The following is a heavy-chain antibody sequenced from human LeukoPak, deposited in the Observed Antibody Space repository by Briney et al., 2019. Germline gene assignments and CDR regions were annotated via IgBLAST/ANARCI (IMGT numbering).Heavy chain of an antibody. CDR3: ARAGGSYYFDY. CDR1: GFTFSSYA. CDR2: ISGSGGST. Sequence: GGSLRLSCAASGFTFSSYAMSWVRQAPGKGLEWVSAISGSGGSTYYADSEKGRFTISRDNAKNSLYLQMNSLRAEDTAVYYCARAGGSYYFDYWGQGTLVTVSS. V-gene: IGHV3-23*01. J-gene: IGHJ4*02. D-gene: IGHD1-26*01.